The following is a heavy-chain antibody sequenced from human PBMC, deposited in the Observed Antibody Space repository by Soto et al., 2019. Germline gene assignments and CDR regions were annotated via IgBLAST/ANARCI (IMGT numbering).Heavy chain of an antibody. V-gene: IGHV4-4*02. CDR3: ARHIAVAGTRGFDY. CDR1: GASINTNW. CDR2: VYHSGST. J-gene: IGHJ4*02. Sequence: QVQLQESGPGLVKPSGTLSLTCAVSGASINTNWWSWVRQPPGKGLEWIGEVYHSGSTNYNPSLMGRVTILLDKSSNQLSLQLSSETAADTAVYYCARHIAVAGTRGFDYWGQGTLVTVSS. D-gene: IGHD6-19*01.